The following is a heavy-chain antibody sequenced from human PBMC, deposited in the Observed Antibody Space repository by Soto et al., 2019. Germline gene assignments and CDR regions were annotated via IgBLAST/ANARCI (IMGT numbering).Heavy chain of an antibody. CDR1: GFTFSDYY. D-gene: IGHD6-13*01. CDR3: ARVHRYSSSRYVSYYYYYMDV. J-gene: IGHJ6*03. Sequence: GALRLSCAASGFTFSDYYMSWIRQAPGKGLEWVSYISSSGSTIYYADSVKGRFTISRDNAKNSLYLQMNSLRAEDTAVYYCARVHRYSSSRYVSYYYYYMDVWGKGTTVTVSS. CDR2: ISSSGSTI. V-gene: IGHV3-11*01.